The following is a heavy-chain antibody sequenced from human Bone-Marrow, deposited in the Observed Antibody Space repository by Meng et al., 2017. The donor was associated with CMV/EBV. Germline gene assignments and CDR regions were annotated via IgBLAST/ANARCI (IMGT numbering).Heavy chain of an antibody. Sequence: GSLRLSCTVSGYSIRSDFFWGWIRQPPGKGLEWIGINDSGTTYYNPSLKSRVAISVDTPETQFSLKLSAVTAADTAIYYCVRHIIVVPGRGYGVDVWGPGTTVTVSS. J-gene: IGHJ6*02. CDR1: GYSIRSDFF. CDR2: INDSGTT. D-gene: IGHD2-15*01. V-gene: IGHV4-38-2*02. CDR3: VRHIIVVPGRGYGVDV.